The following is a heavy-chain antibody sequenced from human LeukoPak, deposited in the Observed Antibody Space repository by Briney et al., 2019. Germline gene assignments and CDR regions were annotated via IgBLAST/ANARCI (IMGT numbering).Heavy chain of an antibody. D-gene: IGHD3-9*01. Sequence: SETLSLTCTVSGGSISSYYCSWIRQPPGKGLEWIGYIYHSGSTNYNPSLKSRVTISVDTSKNQFSLKLSSVTAADTALYYCARGRYFDWFSPYYFDYWGQGTLVTVSS. CDR3: ARGRYFDWFSPYYFDY. CDR2: IYHSGST. CDR1: GGSISSYY. V-gene: IGHV4-59*01. J-gene: IGHJ4*02.